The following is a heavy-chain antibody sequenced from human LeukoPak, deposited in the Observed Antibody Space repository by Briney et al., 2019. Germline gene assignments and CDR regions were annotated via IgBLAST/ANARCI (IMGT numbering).Heavy chain of an antibody. CDR3: ARRTPGDPDD. CDR1: GYTFTGYF. J-gene: IGHJ4*02. V-gene: IGHV1-69*02. D-gene: IGHD4-17*01. Sequence: SVKVSCKASGYTFTGYFMHWVRQAPGQGLEWMGRIVPVLRVVYYAQKLQGRVTITADLSTSTSYMDLSSLRSEDTAVYYCARRTPGDPDDWGQGTLVTVSS. CDR2: IVPVLRVV.